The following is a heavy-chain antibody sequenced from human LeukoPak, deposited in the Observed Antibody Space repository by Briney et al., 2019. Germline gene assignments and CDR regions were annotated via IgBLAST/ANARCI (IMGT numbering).Heavy chain of an antibody. J-gene: IGHJ4*02. Sequence: PGGSLRLSCAASGFTFDIYAMHWVRQAPGKGLEWVSLLSWDGATTYYADSVKGRFTISRDNGKTSLYLQMKSLRPEDTALYYCAKAGTTGDRSDYVDNWGQGTLVTVSS. CDR2: LSWDGATT. V-gene: IGHV3-43D*03. CDR3: AKAGTTGDRSDYVDN. CDR1: GFTFDIYA. D-gene: IGHD1-7*01.